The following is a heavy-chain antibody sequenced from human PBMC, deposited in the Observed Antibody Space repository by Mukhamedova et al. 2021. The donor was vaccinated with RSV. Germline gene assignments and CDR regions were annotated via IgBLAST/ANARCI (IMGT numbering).Heavy chain of an antibody. J-gene: IGHJ6*02. V-gene: IGHV3-21*01. D-gene: IGHD2-21*02. CDR3: ARDNGIVVVTATPYYYYYGMDV. CDR2: ISSSSSYI. Sequence: GKGLEWVSSISSSSSYIYYADSVKGRFTISRDNAKNSLYLQMNSLRAEDTAVYYCARDNGIVVVTATPYYYYYGMDVWGQGTTVT.